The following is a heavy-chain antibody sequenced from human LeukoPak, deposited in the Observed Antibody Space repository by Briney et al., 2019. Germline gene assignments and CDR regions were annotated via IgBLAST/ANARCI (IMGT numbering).Heavy chain of an antibody. V-gene: IGHV3-66*01. D-gene: IGHD1-26*01. Sequence: GGSLRLSCAASGFSVSSNYMSWVRQAPGKGLEWVSVIYSGGSTYYADSVKGRFTISRDNSKNTLYLQMNSLRAEDTAVYYCARAATTVTQWDYWGQGTLVTVSS. CDR2: IYSGGST. CDR3: ARAATTVTQWDY. CDR1: GFSVSSNY. J-gene: IGHJ4*02.